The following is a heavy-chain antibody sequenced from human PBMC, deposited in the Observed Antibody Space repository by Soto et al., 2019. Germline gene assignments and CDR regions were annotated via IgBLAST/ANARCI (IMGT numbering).Heavy chain of an antibody. Sequence: GGSLRLSCSASGFTFSSFAMHWVRQAPGKGLEYVSGIVSNGVGAYYADSVKGRFTISRDNPKDTWYLQMPGLTVEDTAVYYCARDLSGNTTPGFHLWGQGTLVTVFS. D-gene: IGHD1-7*01. V-gene: IGHV3-64D*06. CDR2: IVSNGVGA. J-gene: IGHJ5*02. CDR1: GFTFSSFA. CDR3: ARDLSGNTTPGFHL.